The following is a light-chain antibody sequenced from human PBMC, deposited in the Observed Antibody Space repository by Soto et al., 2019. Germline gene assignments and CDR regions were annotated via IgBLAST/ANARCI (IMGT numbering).Light chain of an antibody. J-gene: IGKJ5*01. CDR2: GAS. Sequence: EIVLTQSPNALSLSPGERATLSCRASQSVSSNYLAWFQQKAGQAPRLLIYGASGRATGIPDRFSGSGSGTDFTLTISRLEPEDFAVYYCQQYDSLPITFGQGTRLEIK. CDR1: QSVSSNY. CDR3: QQYDSLPIT. V-gene: IGKV3-20*01.